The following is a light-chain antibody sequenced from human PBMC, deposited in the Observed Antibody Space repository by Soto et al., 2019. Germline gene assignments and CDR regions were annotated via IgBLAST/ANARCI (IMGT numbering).Light chain of an antibody. Sequence: QSALTQPPSLSGSPGQSVAISCPGTSSYVGSYNRVSWYQQPPGAAPKLMIYEVSNRPSGVPDRFSGSKSGNTASLTISGLQAEDEADYYCNSYTGSSTYVFGTGTKVTVL. J-gene: IGLJ1*01. CDR3: NSYTGSSTYV. CDR1: SSYVGSYNR. V-gene: IGLV2-18*02. CDR2: EVS.